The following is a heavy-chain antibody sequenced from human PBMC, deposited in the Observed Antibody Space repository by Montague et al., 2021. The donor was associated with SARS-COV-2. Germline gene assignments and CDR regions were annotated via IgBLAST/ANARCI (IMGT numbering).Heavy chain of an antibody. J-gene: IGHJ5*02. Sequence: SETRSLTCTVSGGSISSSSYYWGWIRQPPGKGLEWIGSIYYTGSTKYNPSLKSRVTMSVDTPKNRFSLSLRSLTAADTAVYYCARLGFVELWLNLGWFDPWGQGTLVTVSS. V-gene: IGHV4-39*01. CDR2: IYYTGST. CDR1: GGSISSSSYY. CDR3: ARLGFVELWLNLGWFDP. D-gene: IGHD3-16*02.